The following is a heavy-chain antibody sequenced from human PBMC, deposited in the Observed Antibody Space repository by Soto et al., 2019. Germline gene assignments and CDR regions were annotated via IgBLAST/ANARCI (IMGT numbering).Heavy chain of an antibody. CDR3: ARNPIYHVFAGYYSVDY. Sequence: QVQLRQWGAGLLKPSETLSLTCAVFGGSFSDYYWTWIRQPPGKGLEWIGEINHSGTTSYNPSLMSRLTISVDTSNNQFSLKLSSVTAADTAVYYCARNPIYHVFAGYYSVDYWGQGTLVTVSS. J-gene: IGHJ4*02. CDR2: INHSGTT. D-gene: IGHD3-9*01. V-gene: IGHV4-34*01. CDR1: GGSFSDYY.